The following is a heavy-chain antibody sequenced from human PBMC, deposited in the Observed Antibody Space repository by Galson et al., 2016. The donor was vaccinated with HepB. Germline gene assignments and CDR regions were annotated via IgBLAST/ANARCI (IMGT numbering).Heavy chain of an antibody. V-gene: IGHV3-48*01. CDR1: GFTFSAYS. D-gene: IGHD1-1*01. CDR3: ARGLGTSGMFRVYSFYLDI. CDR2: ISSSGRTV. J-gene: IGHJ6*03. Sequence: SLRLSCAASGFTFSAYSMNWVRQAPGKGLEWVSFISSSGRTVYYADSVKGRFTISRDKGSNSLYLQMERLTVGDTAMYYCARGLGTSGMFRVYSFYLDIWGKGTAVTVSS.